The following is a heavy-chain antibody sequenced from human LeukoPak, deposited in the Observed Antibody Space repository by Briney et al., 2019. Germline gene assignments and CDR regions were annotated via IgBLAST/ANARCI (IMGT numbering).Heavy chain of an antibody. CDR2: INHSGST. CDR3: CYCSSTTCYKSAFYV. J-gene: IGHJ3*01. D-gene: IGHD2-2*02. Sequence: PSETLSLTCAVYGGSSSGYNWSCIRQSPEKGLEWIGEINHSGSTNYNPSLKSRVTISVDTSKNQFSLKLSSVTAADTAVYYCCYCSSTTCYKSAFYVRGHGTMVTVSS. CDR1: GGSSSGYN. V-gene: IGHV4-34*01.